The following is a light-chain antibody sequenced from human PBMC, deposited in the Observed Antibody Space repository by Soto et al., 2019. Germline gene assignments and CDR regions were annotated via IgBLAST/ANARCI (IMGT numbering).Light chain of an antibody. CDR3: QQTYSTPIT. CDR2: ASS. J-gene: IGKJ5*01. Sequence: DIQMTQSPSSLSASVGDRVTITCRASQTISTSLNWYQQRPGKAPNLLIHASSSLQSGVPPRFSGGGSGTDFTLTISSLHPEDFATYYCQQTYSTPITFGQGTRLDIK. V-gene: IGKV1-39*01. CDR1: QTISTS.